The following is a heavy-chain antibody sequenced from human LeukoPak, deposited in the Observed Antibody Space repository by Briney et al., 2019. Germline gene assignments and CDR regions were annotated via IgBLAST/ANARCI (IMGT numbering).Heavy chain of an antibody. CDR2: IFAGNGNT. V-gene: IGHV1-3*01. CDR1: GYTFINYP. CDR3: ARGFDDSSGYGGDNWFDP. Sequence: ASVKVSCTASGYTFINYPLHWVRQAPGQRLEWMGWIFAGNGNTKHSQKFQGRFTITRDTSATTAYMELSSLRSEDTAVYYCARGFDDSSGYGGDNWFDPWGQGTLVTVSS. D-gene: IGHD3-22*01. J-gene: IGHJ5*02.